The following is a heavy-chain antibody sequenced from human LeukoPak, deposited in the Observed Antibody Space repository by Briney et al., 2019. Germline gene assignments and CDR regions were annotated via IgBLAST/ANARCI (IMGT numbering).Heavy chain of an antibody. CDR1: GYTFTGDY. D-gene: IGHD2-15*01. V-gene: IGHV1-2*02. CDR3: ARAGGCGAGSCYRS. Sequence: PVASVKVSCKTSGYTFTGDYMHWVRQAPGQGLEWMGWINPKSGDTNYLQKFQGRVTMTRDTPISTAYMELYSLRSDDTAVYYCARAGGCGAGSCYRSWGQGTLVTVSS. J-gene: IGHJ5*01. CDR2: INPKSGDT.